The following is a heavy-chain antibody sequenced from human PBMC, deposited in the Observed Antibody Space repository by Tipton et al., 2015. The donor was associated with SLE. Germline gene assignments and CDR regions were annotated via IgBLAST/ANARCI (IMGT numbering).Heavy chain of an antibody. CDR2: IYNGGGR. D-gene: IGHD6-13*01. CDR1: GFTFSSYA. V-gene: IGHV3-23*03. Sequence: GSLRLSCAASGFTFSSYAMSWVRQAPGKGLEWVSVIYNGGGRYSADSVKGRFTISRDDSKHSLYLQMNSLRAEDTAVYYCARDPYSSSRTRYYGMDGWGQGTTVTVSS. J-gene: IGHJ6*02. CDR3: ARDPYSSSRTRYYGMDG.